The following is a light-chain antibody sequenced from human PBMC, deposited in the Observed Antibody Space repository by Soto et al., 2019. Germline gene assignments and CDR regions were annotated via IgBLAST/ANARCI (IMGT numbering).Light chain of an antibody. CDR1: SSDVGGYNY. Sequence: QSALTQPASVSGSPGQSITISCTGTSSDVGGYNYVSWYQQHPGKAPKLMIYDVSNRPSGVSNRFSGSKSGNTASLTISRLQAEEEADYYCSSYTSSSTTLVFGGGTKLTVL. CDR2: DVS. J-gene: IGLJ2*01. V-gene: IGLV2-14*01. CDR3: SSYTSSSTTLV.